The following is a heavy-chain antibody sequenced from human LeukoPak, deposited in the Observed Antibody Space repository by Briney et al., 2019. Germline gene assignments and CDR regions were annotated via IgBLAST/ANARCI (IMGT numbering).Heavy chain of an antibody. CDR2: ISSSSRYI. CDR3: ARDARWLQPKCYFDY. Sequence: GGSLRLSCAASGFTFSSYSTNWVRHARGKGLEWVSSISSSSRYIYYADSVKGRFTISRDNAKNSLYLQMNSLRAEDTAVYYCARDARWLQPKCYFDYWGQGTLVTVSS. J-gene: IGHJ4*02. D-gene: IGHD5-24*01. CDR1: GFTFSSYS. V-gene: IGHV3-21*01.